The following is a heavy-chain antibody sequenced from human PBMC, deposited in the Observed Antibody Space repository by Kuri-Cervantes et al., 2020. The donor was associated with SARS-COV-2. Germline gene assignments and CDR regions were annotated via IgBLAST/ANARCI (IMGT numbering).Heavy chain of an antibody. Sequence: SGPTLVKPTQTLTLTCTFSGFSLNTSGMCVSWIRQPPGKALEWPARIDWDDDKYYSTSLRTRLTISKDTSKNQVVLTMTNMDPVDTATYYCAHSISPYYDYVWESYRYTGLRRYYFDYWGQGTLVTVSS. CDR2: IDWDDDK. D-gene: IGHD3-16*02. CDR1: GFSLNTSGMC. J-gene: IGHJ4*02. CDR3: AHSISPYYDYVWESYRYTGLRRYYFDY. V-gene: IGHV2-70*12.